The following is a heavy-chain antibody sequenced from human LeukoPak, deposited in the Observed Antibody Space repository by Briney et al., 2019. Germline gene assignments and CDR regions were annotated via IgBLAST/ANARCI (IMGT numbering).Heavy chain of an antibody. CDR1: GFTFSSYS. D-gene: IGHD3-10*02. V-gene: IGHV3-48*01. CDR2: IRSSSRTI. Sequence: GGSLRLSCAASGFTFSSYSMNWVRQAPGKGLEWVSYIRSSSRTIYYADSVKGRFTISRDNAKNSLFLQMNSLRAEDTAVYYCAELGITMIGGVWGKGTTVTISS. J-gene: IGHJ6*04. CDR3: AELGITMIGGV.